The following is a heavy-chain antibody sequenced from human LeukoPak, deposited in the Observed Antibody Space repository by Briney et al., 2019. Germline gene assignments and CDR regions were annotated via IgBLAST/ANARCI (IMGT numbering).Heavy chain of an antibody. V-gene: IGHV4-59*08. Sequence: PSETLSLTCTVSGGSISSYYWSWIRQPPGKGLEWIGYIYYSGSTNYNPSLKSRVTISVDTSKNQFSLKLSSVTAADTAVYYCARHVPHYGGNVGVFDYWGQGTLVTVSS. J-gene: IGHJ4*02. CDR2: IYYSGST. D-gene: IGHD4-17*01. CDR3: ARHVPHYGGNVGVFDY. CDR1: GGSISSYY.